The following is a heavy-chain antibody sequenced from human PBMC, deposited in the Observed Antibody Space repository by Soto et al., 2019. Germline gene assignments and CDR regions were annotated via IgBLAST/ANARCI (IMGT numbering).Heavy chain of an antibody. CDR2: INPGNGNT. CDR3: ARGASSVTTFYFEL. D-gene: IGHD4-17*01. J-gene: IGHJ2*01. V-gene: IGHV1-3*01. Sequence: QVQLVQSGAEVKKPGASMKVSCKASGYTFTSYAMHWVRQAPGQSLEWMGWINPGNGNTRHSQKLQGRVTITRDTSASTAYMELSSLRSEDTAVYYCARGASSVTTFYFELWGRGTLVTVSS. CDR1: GYTFTSYA.